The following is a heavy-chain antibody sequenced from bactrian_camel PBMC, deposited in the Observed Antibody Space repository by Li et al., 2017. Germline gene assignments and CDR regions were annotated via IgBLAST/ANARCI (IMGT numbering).Heavy chain of an antibody. V-gene: IGHV3S40*01. CDR1: GFTCSSHD. CDR2: INSGGGDT. D-gene: IGHD2*01. Sequence: VQLVESGGGLVQPGGSLRLSCAASGFTCSSHDMSWVRQAPGKGLEWVSAINSGGGDTFFTDSVKDRFTISRDNAKNTLFLQMNSPKPEDTAKYYCAAARDYNDCTAWTRGGREYSYWGHGTQVTVS. J-gene: IGHJ4*01. CDR3: AAARDYNDCTAWTRGGREYSY.